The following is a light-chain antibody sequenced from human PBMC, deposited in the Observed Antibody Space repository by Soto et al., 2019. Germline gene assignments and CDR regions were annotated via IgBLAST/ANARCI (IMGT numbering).Light chain of an antibody. Sequence: QPVLTQPPSVSGAPGQRVTISCTGSRSNIGAGSDVHWYQQLPGIAPKLLIYDNTNRPSGVPDRFSASKSGTSASLAITGLQPDDEAEYYCQSYDNSLSVSVFGGGTKLTVL. CDR1: RSNIGAGSD. J-gene: IGLJ2*01. CDR3: QSYDNSLSVSV. CDR2: DNT. V-gene: IGLV1-40*01.